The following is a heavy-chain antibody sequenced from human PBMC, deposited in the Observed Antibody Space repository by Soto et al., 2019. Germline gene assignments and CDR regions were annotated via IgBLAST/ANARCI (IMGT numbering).Heavy chain of an antibody. CDR1: GFTFSSYG. J-gene: IGHJ5*02. Sequence: QVQLVESGGGVVQPGRSPRLSCAASGFTFSSYGMHWVRQAPGKGLEWVAVIWYDGSNKYYADSVKGRFTISRDNSKNTLYLQMNSLRAEDTAVYYCAREATQNNWFDPWGQGTLVTVSS. CDR2: IWYDGSNK. CDR3: AREATQNNWFDP. V-gene: IGHV3-33*01.